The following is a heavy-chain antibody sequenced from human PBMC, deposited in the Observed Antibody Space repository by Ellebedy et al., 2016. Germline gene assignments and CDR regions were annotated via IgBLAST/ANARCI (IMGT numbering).Heavy chain of an antibody. V-gene: IGHV3-23*01. CDR1: GFTFSSYA. Sequence: GGSLRLXXAASGFTFSSYAMSWVRQAPGKGLEWVSAISGSGGSTYYADSVKGRFTISRDNSKNTLYLQMNSLRAEDTAVYYCAKDNHIVVVPAASYFDYWGQGTLVTVSS. J-gene: IGHJ4*02. CDR3: AKDNHIVVVPAASYFDY. D-gene: IGHD2-2*01. CDR2: ISGSGGST.